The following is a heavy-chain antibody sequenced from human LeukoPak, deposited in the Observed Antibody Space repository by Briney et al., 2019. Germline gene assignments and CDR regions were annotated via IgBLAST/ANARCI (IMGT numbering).Heavy chain of an antibody. CDR3: TWGTSTTKIDY. CDR2: ITLSDSYA. CDR1: EYSFSTHW. J-gene: IGHJ4*02. Sequence: GESLKISCEGFEYSFSTHWISWVRQMPGIGLEWMGKITLSDSYATYNPSFQGHIIISTDKSINTAYLHWSSLRVSDTAMYYCTWGTSTTKIDYWGQGTLVTVSS. D-gene: IGHD3-16*01. V-gene: IGHV5-10-1*01.